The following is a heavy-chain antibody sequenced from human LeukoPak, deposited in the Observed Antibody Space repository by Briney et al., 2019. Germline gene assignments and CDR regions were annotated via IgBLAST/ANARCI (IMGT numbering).Heavy chain of an antibody. CDR3: ARGPSAYCSGGSCYSGSAWFDP. V-gene: IGHV1-8*01. Sequence: ASVKVSCKASGHTFTSYDISWVRQATGQGLEWMGWMNPNSGNTGYTQKFQGRVTMTRNTSISTAYMELSSLRSEDTALYYCARGPSAYCSGGSCYSGSAWFDPWGQGTLVTVSS. CDR2: MNPNSGNT. CDR1: GHTFTSYD. D-gene: IGHD2-15*01. J-gene: IGHJ5*02.